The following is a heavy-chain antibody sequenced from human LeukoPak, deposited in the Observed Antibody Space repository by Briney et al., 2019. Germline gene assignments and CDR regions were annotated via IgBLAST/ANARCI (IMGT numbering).Heavy chain of an antibody. CDR2: ISYDGSRK. V-gene: IGHV3-30*18. J-gene: IGHJ4*02. CDR3: AKDPSVRSSGTPFDD. CDR1: GFTFSTYG. D-gene: IGHD6-19*01. Sequence: PGGSLRLSCVASGFTFSTYGMHWVRQAPGKGLEWVAVISYDGSRKYYADSVKGRFTMSRDNSKNTLYLQMNSLRAEDTAVYYCAKDPSVRSSGTPFDDWGQGTLVTVSS.